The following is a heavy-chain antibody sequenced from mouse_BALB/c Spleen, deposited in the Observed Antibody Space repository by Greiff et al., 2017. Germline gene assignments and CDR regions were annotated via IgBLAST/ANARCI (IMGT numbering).Heavy chain of an antibody. CDR1: GYSITSDYA. Sequence: VQLQQSGPGLVKPSQSLSLTCTVTGYSITSDYAWNWIRQFPGNKLEWMGYISYSGSTSYNPSLKSRISITRDTSKNQFLLQLNSVTTEDTATYYCARSPFAYWGQGTLVTVSA. CDR3: ARSPFAY. J-gene: IGHJ3*01. CDR2: ISYSGST. V-gene: IGHV3-2*02.